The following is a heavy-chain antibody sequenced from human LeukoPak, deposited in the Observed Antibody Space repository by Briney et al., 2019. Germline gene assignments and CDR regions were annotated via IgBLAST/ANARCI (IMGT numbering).Heavy chain of an antibody. CDR3: ARDRDLGYCSSTSCYGGGGIDY. CDR1: GFTFSSYG. CDR2: IWYDGSNK. D-gene: IGHD2-2*01. Sequence: GGSLRLSCAASGFTFSSYGMHWVRQAPGKGLEWVAVIWYDGSNKYYADSVKGRFTISRDNSKNTLYLQMNSLRAEDTAVYYCARDRDLGYCSSTSCYGGGGIDYWGQGTLVTVSS. J-gene: IGHJ4*02. V-gene: IGHV3-33*08.